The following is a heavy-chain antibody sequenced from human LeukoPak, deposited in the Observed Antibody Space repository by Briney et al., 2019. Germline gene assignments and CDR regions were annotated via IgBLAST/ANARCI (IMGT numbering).Heavy chain of an antibody. CDR2: INPNSGGT. Sequence: ASVKVSCKASGYTFTGYYMHWVRQAPGQGLEWMGWINPNSGGTNYAQKFQGRVTMTRDTSISTAYMELSRLRSDDTAVYYCERDLVGATRGDYWGQGTLVTVSS. J-gene: IGHJ4*02. CDR3: ERDLVGATRGDY. CDR1: GYTFTGYY. D-gene: IGHD1-26*01. V-gene: IGHV1-2*02.